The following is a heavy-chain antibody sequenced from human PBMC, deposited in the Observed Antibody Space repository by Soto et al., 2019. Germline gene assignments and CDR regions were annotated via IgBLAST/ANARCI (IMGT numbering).Heavy chain of an antibody. CDR2: VNPSGGST. V-gene: IGHV1-46*01. J-gene: IGHJ4*02. D-gene: IGHD6-19*01. CDR1: GYIFTAYS. CDR3: ARGEPRGWRNGRVY. Sequence: ASVKVSCKASGYIFTAYSMHWVRQAPGQGLEWMGVVNPSGGSTNYAQKFQGRITMTRDTSTSTVYMDLSSLTSEDTAVYYCARGEPRGWRNGRVYWGQGTLVTVSS.